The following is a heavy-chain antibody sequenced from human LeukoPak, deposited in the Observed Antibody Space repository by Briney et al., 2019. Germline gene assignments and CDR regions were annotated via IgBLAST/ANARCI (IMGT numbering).Heavy chain of an antibody. J-gene: IGHJ4*02. V-gene: IGHV4-39*01. CDR2: MFYSGST. D-gene: IGHD6-19*01. Sequence: SETLSLTYSVSGGSMRSSSNFWAWIRQLPGKALEWIGRMFYSGSTTYYNPSLKSRVTISVDTSKNQFSLRLTSVTASDTAVYYCARQSEYTSGWHYIDYWGQGTLVTVSS. CDR3: ARQSEYTSGWHYIDY. CDR1: GGSMRSSSNF.